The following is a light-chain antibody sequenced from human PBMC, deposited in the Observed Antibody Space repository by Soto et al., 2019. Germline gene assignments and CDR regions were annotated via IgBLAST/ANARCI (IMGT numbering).Light chain of an antibody. CDR2: GTS. V-gene: IGKV3-20*01. CDR3: QQYGSSLFT. Sequence: PGERATLSCRASQSVSSKYLAWYQQKPGQAPRVLIYGTSIRASGVPERFSGGGSGTDFTLTITRLEPEDFAVYYCQQYGSSLFTFGPGTKVDFK. J-gene: IGKJ3*01. CDR1: QSVSSKY.